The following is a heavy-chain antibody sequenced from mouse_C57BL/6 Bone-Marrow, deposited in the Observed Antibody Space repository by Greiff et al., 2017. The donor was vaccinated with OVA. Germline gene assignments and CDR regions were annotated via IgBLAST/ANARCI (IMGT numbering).Heavy chain of an antibody. CDR1: GFTFSSYA. V-gene: IGHV5-4*01. CDR3: ARNYYGSSHWNCDV. Sequence: EVQLVESGGGLVKPGGSLKLSCAASGFTFSSYAMSWVRQTPEKRLEWVATISDGGSYTYYPDNVKGRFTISRDNAKNNLYLQMSHLKSEDTAMYYCARNYYGSSHWNCDVWGTGTTVTVSS. J-gene: IGHJ1*03. D-gene: IGHD1-1*01. CDR2: ISDGGSYT.